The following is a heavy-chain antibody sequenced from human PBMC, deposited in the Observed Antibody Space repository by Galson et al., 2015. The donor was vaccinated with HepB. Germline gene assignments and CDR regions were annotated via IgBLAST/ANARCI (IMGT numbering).Heavy chain of an antibody. CDR2: ISSSSSYI. CDR3: ARELHTDSGSFGIDY. V-gene: IGHV3-21*01. J-gene: IGHJ4*02. D-gene: IGHD1-26*01. Sequence: SLRLSCAASGFTFSSYSMNWVRQAPGKGLEWVSSISSSSSYIYYADSVKGRFTISRDNAKNSLYLQMNSLRAEDTAVYYCARELHTDSGSFGIDYWGQGTLVTVSS. CDR1: GFTFSSYS.